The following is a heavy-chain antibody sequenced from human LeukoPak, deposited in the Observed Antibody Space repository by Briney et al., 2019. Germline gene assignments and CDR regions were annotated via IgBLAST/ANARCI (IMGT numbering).Heavy chain of an antibody. CDR3: AREPALYYYDSSGYSKAKGFDY. D-gene: IGHD3-22*01. Sequence: PGGSLRLSCAASGFTFSSYSMNWVRQAPGKGLEWVSYISSSSSTIYYVDSVKGRFTISRDNAKNSLYLQMNSLRAEDTAVYYCAREPALYYYDSSGYSKAKGFDYWGQGTLVTVSS. CDR1: GFTFSSYS. J-gene: IGHJ4*02. V-gene: IGHV3-48*01. CDR2: ISSSSSTI.